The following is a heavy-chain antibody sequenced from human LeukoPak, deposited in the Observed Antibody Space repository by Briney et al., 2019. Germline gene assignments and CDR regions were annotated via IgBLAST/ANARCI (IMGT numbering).Heavy chain of an antibody. V-gene: IGHV5-51*01. J-gene: IGHJ4*02. CDR1: GYSFATYW. CDR2: IYPGDSDT. Sequence: GESPKISCKGSGYSFATYWIAWVRQMPGKGLEWMGIIYPGDSDTRYSPSFQGQVTISADKSISTAYLQWSSLKASDTAMYYCAGGYRYGQLDYWGQGTLVAVSS. D-gene: IGHD5-18*01. CDR3: AGGYRYGQLDY.